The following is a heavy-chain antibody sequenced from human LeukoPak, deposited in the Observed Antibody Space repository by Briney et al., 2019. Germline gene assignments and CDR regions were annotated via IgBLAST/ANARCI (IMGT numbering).Heavy chain of an antibody. Sequence: ASVKVSCRASGYTFTGHYIHWVRQAPGQGLEWMGWINPNSGDTNYAQKFQDRVTMTRDTSISTAYMELSRLSSDDTAVYYCALPPCSGDNCYFDYWGQGTLVTVSS. V-gene: IGHV1-2*02. CDR3: ALPPCSGDNCYFDY. CDR1: GYTFTGHY. J-gene: IGHJ4*02. CDR2: INPNSGDT. D-gene: IGHD2-15*01.